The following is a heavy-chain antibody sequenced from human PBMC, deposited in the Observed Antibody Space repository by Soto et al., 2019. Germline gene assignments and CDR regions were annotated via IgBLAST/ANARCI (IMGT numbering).Heavy chain of an antibody. D-gene: IGHD4-17*01. CDR2: VSGSGGGT. V-gene: IGHV3-23*01. CDR1: GFTFSDYA. J-gene: IGHJ6*03. CDR3: ARQRWLSEGYYYYDMDV. Sequence: EVQLLESGGGLVQPGGSLRLSCAASGFTFSDYAMSWVRQAPGKGLDWVSSVSGSGGGTYYADSVKGRFTIARDNSKNTLYLQMNSLRAEDTAVYYCARQRWLSEGYYYYDMDVWGKGTTVTVSS.